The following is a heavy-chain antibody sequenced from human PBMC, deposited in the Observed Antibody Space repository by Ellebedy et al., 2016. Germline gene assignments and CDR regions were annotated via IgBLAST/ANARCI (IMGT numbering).Heavy chain of an antibody. CDR1: GFSFSTYG. Sequence: GESLKISCAASGFSFSTYGMHWVRQAPGKGLEWVTIISYDGSIEKYADSVKGRFTISRDNSKNTLYLQMNSLSAEDTAVYYCAKAVTTVTTHYYYGMDVWGQGTTVTVSS. CDR2: ISYDGSIE. CDR3: AKAVTTVTTHYYYGMDV. V-gene: IGHV3-30*18. J-gene: IGHJ6*02. D-gene: IGHD4-17*01.